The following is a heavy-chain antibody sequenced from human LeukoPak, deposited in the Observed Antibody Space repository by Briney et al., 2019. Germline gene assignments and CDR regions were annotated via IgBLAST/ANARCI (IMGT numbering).Heavy chain of an antibody. CDR3: LGSNIAVV. CDR1: GFTFSRYG. CDR2: IRYDGSNK. Sequence: GGSLRLSCVASGFTFSRYGMHWVRQAPGKGPEWVAFIRYDGSNKYYADSVKGRFTISRDNAKNSLFLQMNSLRAEDTADYYCLGSNIAVVWGQGALVTVSS. J-gene: IGHJ4*02. V-gene: IGHV3-30*02. D-gene: IGHD6-19*01.